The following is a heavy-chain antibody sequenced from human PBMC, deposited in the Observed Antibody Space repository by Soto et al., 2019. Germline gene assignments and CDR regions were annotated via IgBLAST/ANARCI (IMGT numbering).Heavy chain of an antibody. CDR3: ARGLRSYYYYGMDV. Sequence: ESLKVSFEDSGHRFTNYWIVWVPQMPGKGLECMGTIYPDDSENRYSPSFQCQVTIAADKCIRTAYLHWSSLKASDTAMDYCARGLRSYYYYGMDVWGQGTTVTVSS. CDR1: GHRFTNYW. V-gene: IGHV5-51*01. CDR2: IYPDDSEN. J-gene: IGHJ6*02.